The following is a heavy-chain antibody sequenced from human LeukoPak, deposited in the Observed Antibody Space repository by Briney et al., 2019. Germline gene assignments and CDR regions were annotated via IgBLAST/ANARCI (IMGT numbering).Heavy chain of an antibody. Sequence: SETLSLTCTVSGGSISSGGYYWSWIRQHPGKGLEWIGYIYYSGSTYYNPTLKSRVTISVDTSKNQFSLKLSSVTAADTAVYYCASRVTDIIHDYGDYPGAFDIWGQGTMVTVSS. J-gene: IGHJ3*02. D-gene: IGHD4-17*01. CDR3: ASRVTDIIHDYGDYPGAFDI. V-gene: IGHV4-30-4*08. CDR1: GGSISSGGYY. CDR2: IYYSGST.